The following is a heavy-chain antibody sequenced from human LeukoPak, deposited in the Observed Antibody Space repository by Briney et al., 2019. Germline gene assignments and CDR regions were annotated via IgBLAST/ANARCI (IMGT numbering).Heavy chain of an antibody. J-gene: IGHJ4*02. CDR3: ARGRRYCSSTSCYRGWGFDY. D-gene: IGHD2-2*01. CDR2: INHSGST. Sequence: KPSETLSLTCAVYGGSFSGYYWSWIRQPPGKGPEWIGEINHSGSTNYNPSLKSRVTISVDTSKNQFSLKLSSVTAADTAVYYCARGRRYCSSTSCYRGWGFDYWGQGTLVTVSS. CDR1: GGSFSGYY. V-gene: IGHV4-34*01.